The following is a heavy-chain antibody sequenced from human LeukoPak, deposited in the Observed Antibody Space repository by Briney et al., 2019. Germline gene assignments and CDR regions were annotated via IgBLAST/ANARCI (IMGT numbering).Heavy chain of an antibody. J-gene: IGHJ4*02. Sequence: GGSLRLSCTGSGFNFSAHLMTWVRQVPGKGLEWISSVSGGGTDTYYADSVKGRFIVSRDDSTSAIYLVMKGLTVEDTATYFCARDQWFDGFDLWGQGTLATVSS. V-gene: IGHV3-23*01. CDR3: ARDQWFDGFDL. CDR2: VSGGGTDT. D-gene: IGHD3-22*01. CDR1: GFNFSAHL.